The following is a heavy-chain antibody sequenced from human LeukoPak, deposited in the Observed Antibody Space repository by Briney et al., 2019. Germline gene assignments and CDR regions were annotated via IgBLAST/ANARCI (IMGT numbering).Heavy chain of an antibody. CDR1: GYTFTDYY. CDR3: ARANFLYCSSTTCLFDY. Sequence: GASVKVSCKASGYTFTDYYLHWVRQAPGQGFEWMAWINPNSGDTNYAQKFQGRVTMTRDTSISTAHMEMSRLRSDDTAVYYCARANFLYCSSTTCLFDYWGQGTLVTVSS. CDR2: INPNSGDT. J-gene: IGHJ4*02. V-gene: IGHV1-2*02. D-gene: IGHD2-2*01.